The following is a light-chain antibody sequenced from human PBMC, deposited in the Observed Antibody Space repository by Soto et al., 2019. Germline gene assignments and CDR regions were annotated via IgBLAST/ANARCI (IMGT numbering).Light chain of an antibody. CDR2: EVS. V-gene: IGLV2-23*02. CDR1: SSDVGSYNL. CDR3: CSYAGSSTYV. Sequence: QSALTQPASVSGSPGQSITISCTGTSSDVGSYNLVSWYQQHPGKAPKVMIYEVSKRPSGVPNRFSGSKSGNTASLTISGLQAEDGADYYCCSYAGSSTYVFGTGTKLTVL. J-gene: IGLJ1*01.